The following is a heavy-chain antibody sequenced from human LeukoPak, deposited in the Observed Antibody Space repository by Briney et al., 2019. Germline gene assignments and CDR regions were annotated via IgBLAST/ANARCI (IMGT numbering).Heavy chain of an antibody. CDR2: ISSSSSYI. V-gene: IGHV3-21*01. J-gene: IGHJ4*02. CDR1: GFTFNTYS. D-gene: IGHD6-19*01. CDR3: ARGDKSSGWYFFDY. Sequence: PGGSLRLSCAASGFTFNTYSMNWVRQAPGKGLEWVSSISSSSSYIYYADSVKGRFTISRDNAKNSLFLQMNSLRAEDTAVYYCARGDKSSGWYFFDYWGQGTLVTVSS.